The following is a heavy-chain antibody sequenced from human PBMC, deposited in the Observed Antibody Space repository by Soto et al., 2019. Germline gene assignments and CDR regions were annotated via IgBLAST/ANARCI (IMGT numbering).Heavy chain of an antibody. D-gene: IGHD3-3*01. Sequence: XETLCLTCSVACGAISSSNWWAWVRKHPGKGLEWIGEIYHSGSTNYNPSLKSRVTISVDKSKNQFSLKLSSVTAADTAVYYCALRRTFWSGTGGWFDTWGQGTLVTSPQ. CDR1: CGAISSSNW. V-gene: IGHV4-4*02. CDR3: ALRRTFWSGTGGWFDT. J-gene: IGHJ5*02. CDR2: IYHSGST.